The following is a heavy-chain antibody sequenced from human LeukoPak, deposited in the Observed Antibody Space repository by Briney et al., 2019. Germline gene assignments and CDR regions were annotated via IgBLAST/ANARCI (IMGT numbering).Heavy chain of an antibody. J-gene: IGHJ4*02. Sequence: SETLSLTCTVSGGSISSYYWSWIRQPPGKGLEWIGYIYYSGSTNYNPSLKSRVTISVDTSKNQFSLKLSSVTAADTAVYYCARVGGGGYFDYWGQGTLVTVSS. V-gene: IGHV4-59*08. CDR2: IYYSGST. CDR3: ARVGGGGYFDY. CDR1: GGSISSYY. D-gene: IGHD3-16*01.